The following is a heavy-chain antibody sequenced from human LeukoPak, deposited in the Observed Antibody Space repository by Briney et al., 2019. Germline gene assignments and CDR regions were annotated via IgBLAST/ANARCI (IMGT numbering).Heavy chain of an antibody. Sequence: GGSLRLSCAASGFTFSNAWMSWVRQAPGKGLEWVGRIKSKTDGGKTDYAAPVKGRFTISRDDSKNTLYLQMNSLKTEDTAVYYCTTDRVNYYDSSGYDYWGQGTLVTVSS. CDR3: TTDRVNYYDSSGYDY. V-gene: IGHV3-15*01. CDR2: IKSKTDGGKT. D-gene: IGHD3-22*01. J-gene: IGHJ4*02. CDR1: GFTFSNAW.